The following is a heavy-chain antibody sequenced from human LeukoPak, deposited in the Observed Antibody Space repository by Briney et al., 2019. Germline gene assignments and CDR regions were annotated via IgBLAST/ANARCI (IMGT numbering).Heavy chain of an antibody. Sequence: GGSLRLSCAASGFTFSGYGMHWVREAPGKGLEGVAVIWYDGSNKYYADSVKGRFTISRDNSKNTLYLQMNSLRAEDTAVYYCGGSGYSDYWGQGTLVTVSS. V-gene: IGHV3-33*01. CDR1: GFTFSGYG. J-gene: IGHJ4*02. CDR3: GGSGYSDY. CDR2: IWYDGSNK. D-gene: IGHD3-22*01.